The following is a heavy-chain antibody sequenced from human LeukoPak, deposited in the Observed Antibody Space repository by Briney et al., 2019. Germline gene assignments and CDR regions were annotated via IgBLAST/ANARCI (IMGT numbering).Heavy chain of an antibody. Sequence: GESLKISCKGSGYSFTSYWIGWVRQMPGKGLEWMGIIYPGDSAPRYSPSFQAQVTISADKSISTAYPQWSSLTASDTAMYYCARQVAGTRAFDIWGQGTMVTASS. V-gene: IGHV5-51*01. CDR1: GYSFTSYW. CDR3: ARQVAGTRAFDI. D-gene: IGHD6-19*01. J-gene: IGHJ3*02. CDR2: IYPGDSAP.